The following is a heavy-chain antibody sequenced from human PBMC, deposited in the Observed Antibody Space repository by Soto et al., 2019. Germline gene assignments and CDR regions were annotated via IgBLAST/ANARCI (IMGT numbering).Heavy chain of an antibody. V-gene: IGHV3-23*01. D-gene: IGHD3-3*01. CDR3: AKVQVSAPIFGFVISPNWFDP. CDR2: SSGSGGST. J-gene: IGHJ5*02. CDR1: GFTFSSYA. Sequence: EVQLLESGGGLVQPGGSLRLSCAASGFTFSSYAMSWVRQAPGKGLEWVSASSGSGGSTYYADSVKGRFTISRDNSKNTLYLQMNSLRAEDTAVYYCAKVQVSAPIFGFVISPNWFDPWGQGTLVTVSS.